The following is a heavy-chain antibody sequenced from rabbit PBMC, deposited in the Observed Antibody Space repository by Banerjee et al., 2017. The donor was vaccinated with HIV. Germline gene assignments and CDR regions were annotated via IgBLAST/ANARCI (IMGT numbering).Heavy chain of an antibody. CDR2: IDPVFGST. CDR3: ARAGLYHDGWAMNL. Sequence: QEQLVESGGGLVQPGGSLKLSCKASGFDFSSYGVSWVRQAPGKGLEWIGYIDPVFGSTYYASWVNGRFTISSHNAQNTLYLQLNSLTAADTATYFCARAGLYHDGWAMNLWGPGTLVTVS. D-gene: IGHD4-1*01. V-gene: IGHV1S47*01. CDR1: GFDFSSYG. J-gene: IGHJ4*01.